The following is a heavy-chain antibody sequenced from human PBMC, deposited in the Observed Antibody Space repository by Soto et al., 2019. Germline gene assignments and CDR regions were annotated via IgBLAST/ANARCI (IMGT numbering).Heavy chain of an antibody. CDR3: ATQRDTAMVFDY. D-gene: IGHD5-18*01. V-gene: IGHV4-34*01. CDR2: INHSGNT. J-gene: IGHJ4*02. CDR1: GGSFSDYY. Sequence: SETLSLTCAVYGGSFSDYYWSWTRQPPGKGLEWIGEINHSGNTNYNPSLKSRVTISVDTSKNQFSLNLNSVTAADTAVYYCATQRDTAMVFDYWGQGTLVTVSS.